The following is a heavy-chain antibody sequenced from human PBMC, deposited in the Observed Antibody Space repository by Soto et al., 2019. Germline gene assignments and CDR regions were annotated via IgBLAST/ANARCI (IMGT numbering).Heavy chain of an antibody. D-gene: IGHD3-22*01. CDR1: GETLRLYG. CDR2: IIPLLGDA. J-gene: IGHJ4*02. V-gene: IGHV1-69*01. CDR3: ASWFYHESSGYYRDY. Sequence: QVQLVQSGAEVKKPGSSVKVSCKASGETLRLYGITWVRQAPGQGLEWMGGIIPLLGDANYAQNFQGRVTITTVESTTTGFRELRSLRCEDTAVYFCASWFYHESSGYYRDYWGQGTLVTVSS.